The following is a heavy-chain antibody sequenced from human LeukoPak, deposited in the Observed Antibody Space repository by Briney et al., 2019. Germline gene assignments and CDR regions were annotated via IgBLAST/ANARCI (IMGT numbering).Heavy chain of an antibody. CDR2: LSSSGSAF. V-gene: IGHV3-48*03. Sequence: PGGSLRLSCEDSGFTFRSYEMNWVRQAPGKGLEWIAYLSSSGSAFSYADSVKGRFTISRDNAKNTLYLQMNSLRAEDTAVYYCARVQASGLFYFDYWGQGALVTVSS. CDR1: GFTFRSYE. J-gene: IGHJ4*02. CDR3: ARVQASGLFYFDY.